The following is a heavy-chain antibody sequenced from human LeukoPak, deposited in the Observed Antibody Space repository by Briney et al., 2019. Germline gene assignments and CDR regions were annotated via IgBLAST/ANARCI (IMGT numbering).Heavy chain of an antibody. CDR2: ISGSGGST. D-gene: IGHD2-2*01. Sequence: GGSLRLSCAASGFTFSSYAMSWVRQAPGKGLEWVSAISGSGGSTYYADSVKGRFTISRDNSKNTLYLQMNSLRAEDTAVYYCAKNYCSSTSCQRFLAFDYWGQGTLVTVSS. J-gene: IGHJ4*02. V-gene: IGHV3-23*01. CDR1: GFTFSSYA. CDR3: AKNYCSSTSCQRFLAFDY.